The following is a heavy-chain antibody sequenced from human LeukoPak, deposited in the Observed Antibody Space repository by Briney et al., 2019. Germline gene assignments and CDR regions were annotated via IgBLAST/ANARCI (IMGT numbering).Heavy chain of an antibody. J-gene: IGHJ3*02. Sequence: GGSLRLSCAASGFIFGNYPMNWVRQAPGKGLEWVSYITGKSDTIYYADSVKGRFIISRDNAKNSLYLQMNSLKAEDTAIYYCVRDHAYAFDMWGQGTRVTVSS. D-gene: IGHD3-16*01. CDR2: ITGKSDTI. CDR3: VRDHAYAFDM. CDR1: GFIFGNYP. V-gene: IGHV3-48*01.